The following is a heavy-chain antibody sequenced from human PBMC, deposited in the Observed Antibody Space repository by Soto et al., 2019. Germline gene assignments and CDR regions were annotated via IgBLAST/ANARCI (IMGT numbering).Heavy chain of an antibody. Sequence: VKVSCKASGGTFSSYAISWVRQAPGQGLEWMGGIIPIFGTANYAQKFQGRVTITADESTSTAYMELSSLRSEDTAVYDCAIGELVAAVDYYYGMDVWGQGTSFTVSS. V-gene: IGHV1-69*13. CDR3: AIGELVAAVDYYYGMDV. J-gene: IGHJ6*02. CDR1: GGTFSSYA. CDR2: IIPIFGTA. D-gene: IGHD1-26*01.